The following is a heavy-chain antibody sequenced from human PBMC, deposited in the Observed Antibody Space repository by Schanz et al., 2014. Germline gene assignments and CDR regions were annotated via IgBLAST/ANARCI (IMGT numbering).Heavy chain of an antibody. CDR3: AKQIHYDILTVTRN. CDR1: GGSISSSDW. CDR2: IYHSGST. D-gene: IGHD3-9*01. V-gene: IGHV4-4*02. J-gene: IGHJ4*02. Sequence: QVLLQESGPVLVKPSETLSLTCTVSGGSISSSDWWSWVRQPPGKGLEWIGEIYHSGSTNYNPSLKSRVTISVDKPKKQFALKVTSMTAADTAVYYCAKQIHYDILTVTRNWGQGTLVTVSS.